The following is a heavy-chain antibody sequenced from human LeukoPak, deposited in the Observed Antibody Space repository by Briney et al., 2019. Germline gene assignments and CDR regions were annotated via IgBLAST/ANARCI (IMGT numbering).Heavy chain of an antibody. CDR1: GFTFSSYA. CDR3: ARQLWVITFGGVIVRGGFDP. D-gene: IGHD3-16*02. CDR2: ISYDGSNK. J-gene: IGHJ5*02. Sequence: GGSLRLSCAASGFTFSSYAMHWVRQAPGKGLEWVAVISYDGSNKYYADSVKGRFTISRDNAKNSLYLQMNSLRAEDTAVYYCARQLWVITFGGVIVRGGFDPWGQGTLVTVSS. V-gene: IGHV3-30*04.